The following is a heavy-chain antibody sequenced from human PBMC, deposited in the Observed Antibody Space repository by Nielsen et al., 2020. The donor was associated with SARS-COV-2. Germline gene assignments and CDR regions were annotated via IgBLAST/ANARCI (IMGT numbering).Heavy chain of an antibody. CDR1: GFTFSNFA. CDR2: IGVSGGGT. J-gene: IGHJ6*02. D-gene: IGHD6-19*01. Sequence: LKISRAASGFTFSNFAMNWVRQAPGKGLEWVSTIGVSGGGTYYADSLKGRFTISRDNSKNTLYLQMNSLGADDTAIYYCTRRVAGGTMDVWGQGTTVTVSS. V-gene: IGHV3-23*01. CDR3: TRRVAGGTMDV.